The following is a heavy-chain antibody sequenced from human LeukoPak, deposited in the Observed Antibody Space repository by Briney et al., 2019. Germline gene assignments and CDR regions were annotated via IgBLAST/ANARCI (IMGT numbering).Heavy chain of an antibody. CDR2: IGAYNGNT. CDR3: ARDQPMIVVPDAFDI. CDR1: GYTFTSYG. V-gene: IGHV1-18*01. Sequence: GASVKVSCKASGYTFTSYGISWVRQAPGQGLEWMGWIGAYNGNTNYAQKLQGRVTMTTDTSTSTAYMELRSLRSDDTAVYYCARDQPMIVVPDAFDIWGQGTMVTVSS. J-gene: IGHJ3*02. D-gene: IGHD3-22*01.